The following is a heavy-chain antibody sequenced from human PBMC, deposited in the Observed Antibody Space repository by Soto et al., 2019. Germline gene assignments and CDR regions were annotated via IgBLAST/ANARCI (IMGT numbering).Heavy chain of an antibody. CDR2: ISSSSSYI. J-gene: IGHJ4*02. D-gene: IGHD2-2*01. CDR1: GFTFSSYS. CDR3: ARAPKYQLLASWFDY. Sequence: GGSLRLSCAASGFTFSSYSMNWVRQAPGKGLEWVSSISSSSSYIYYADSVKGRFTISRDNAKNSLYLQMNSLRAEDTAVYYCARAPKYQLLASWFDYWGQGTLVTVSS. V-gene: IGHV3-21*01.